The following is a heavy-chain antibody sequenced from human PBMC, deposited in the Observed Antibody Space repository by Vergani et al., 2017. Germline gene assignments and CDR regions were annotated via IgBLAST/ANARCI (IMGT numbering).Heavy chain of an antibody. Sequence: QVQLVQSGAEVKKPGASMKVSCKASGYTFTGYYMHWVRQAPGQGLEWMGWINPNSGGTNYAQKFQGRVTMTRDTSISTAYMELRSLISDDTAVYYCARDGRLKWELLREPADPDAFDIWGQGTMVTVSS. CDR1: GYTFTGYY. J-gene: IGHJ3*02. V-gene: IGHV1-2*02. D-gene: IGHD1-26*01. CDR3: ARDGRLKWELLREPADPDAFDI. CDR2: INPNSGGT.